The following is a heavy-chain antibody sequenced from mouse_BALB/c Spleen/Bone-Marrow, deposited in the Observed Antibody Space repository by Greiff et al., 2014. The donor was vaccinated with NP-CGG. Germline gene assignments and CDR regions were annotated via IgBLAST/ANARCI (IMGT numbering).Heavy chain of an antibody. CDR3: AREGWLLRFDC. CDR2: INPYNDGI. J-gene: IGHJ2*01. CDR1: GYTFTGYV. D-gene: IGHD2-3*01. V-gene: IGHV1-14*01. Sequence: EVKLMESGPELVKPGASVKMSCKASGYTFTGYVMHWVKQKPGQGLEWIGNINPYNDGIKYNEKFKGKATLTSDISSTTAYMELSGLTSEDSAVYFCAREGWLLRFDCWVQGTILTVSS.